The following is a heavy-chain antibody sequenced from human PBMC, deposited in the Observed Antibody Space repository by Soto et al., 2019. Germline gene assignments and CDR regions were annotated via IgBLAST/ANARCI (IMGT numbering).Heavy chain of an antibody. CDR2: ISSSSSYI. Sequence: GGSLRLSCAASGFTFSSYSMNWVRQAPGKGLEWVSSISSSSSYIYYADSVKGRFTISRDNAKNSLYLQMNSLRAEDTAVYYCARAWGSHWYFDLWGRGTLVTVSS. V-gene: IGHV3-21*01. CDR1: GFTFSSYS. J-gene: IGHJ2*01. D-gene: IGHD3-16*01. CDR3: ARAWGSHWYFDL.